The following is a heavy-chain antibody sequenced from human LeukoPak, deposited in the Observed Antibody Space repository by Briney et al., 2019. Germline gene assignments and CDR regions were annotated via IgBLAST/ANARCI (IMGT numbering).Heavy chain of an antibody. CDR3: ARRAMTERGHSYGLDY. CDR2: ISSSSGTYI. J-gene: IGHJ4*02. D-gene: IGHD5-18*01. V-gene: IGHV3-21*01. CDR1: GFIFTSYS. Sequence: GGSLRLSCAASGFIFTSYSMNWVRQAPGKGLEWVSSISSSSGTYIYYADSVKGRFTISRDNAKNSLYLQMDSLRAEDTAVYYCARRAMTERGHSYGLDYWGQGTLVTVSS.